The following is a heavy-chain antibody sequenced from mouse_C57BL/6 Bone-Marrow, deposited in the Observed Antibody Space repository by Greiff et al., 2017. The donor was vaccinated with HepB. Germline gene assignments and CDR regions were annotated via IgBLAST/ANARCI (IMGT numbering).Heavy chain of an antibody. CDR3: AREVWFPDY. CDR1: GFTFSSYG. D-gene: IGHD2-10*02. CDR2: ISSGGSYT. Sequence: DVHLVESGGDLVKPGGSLKLSCAASGFTFSSYGMSWVRQTPDKRLEWVATISSGGSYTYYPDSVKGRFTISRDNAKNTLYLQMSSLKSEDTAMYYCAREVWFPDYWGQGTTLTVSS. J-gene: IGHJ2*01. V-gene: IGHV5-6*01.